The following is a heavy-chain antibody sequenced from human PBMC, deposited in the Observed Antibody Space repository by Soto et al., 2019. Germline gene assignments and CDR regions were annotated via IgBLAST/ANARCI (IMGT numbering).Heavy chain of an antibody. J-gene: IGHJ5*02. CDR1: GGSISTSNW. V-gene: IGHV4-4*02. Sequence: PSETLSLTCAVSGGSISTSNWWSWVRQPPGKGLEWIGEIYHSGSTNYNPSLKSRVTISVDKSKNQFSLKLSSVTAADTAVYYCARGARSGGSSYHWFDPWGQGTLVTVSS. CDR2: IYHSGST. D-gene: IGHD2-15*01. CDR3: ARGARSGGSSYHWFDP.